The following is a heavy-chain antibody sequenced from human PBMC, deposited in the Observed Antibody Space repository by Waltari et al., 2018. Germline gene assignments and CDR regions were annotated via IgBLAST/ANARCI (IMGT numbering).Heavy chain of an antibody. D-gene: IGHD1-1*01. V-gene: IGHV1-3*02. Sequence: QVQLVQSGAAVKKPGASVNVSFKASGYSFNNFAIHWVRQAPGQRLEWMGWTNVGSGKPKYSQDFQDRITITTDTSASTAYVEVTSLTSDDMAVYYCARGASTGFDYWGQGTLVTVSS. CDR2: TNVGSGKP. CDR1: GYSFNNFA. J-gene: IGHJ4*02. CDR3: ARGASTGFDY.